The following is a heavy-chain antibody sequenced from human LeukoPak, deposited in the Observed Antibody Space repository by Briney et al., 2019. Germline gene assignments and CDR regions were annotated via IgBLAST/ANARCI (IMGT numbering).Heavy chain of an antibody. CDR1: GYTLTELS. CDR2: FDPEDGET. J-gene: IGHJ4*02. V-gene: IGHV1-24*01. Sequence: ASVKVSCKVSGYTLTELSMHWVRQAPGKGLEWMGGFDPEDGETTYAQKFQGRVTMTEDASTDTAYMELSSLRSEDTAVYYCATTLPPTYDITDYWGQGTLVTVSS. D-gene: IGHD3-9*01. CDR3: ATTLPPTYDITDY.